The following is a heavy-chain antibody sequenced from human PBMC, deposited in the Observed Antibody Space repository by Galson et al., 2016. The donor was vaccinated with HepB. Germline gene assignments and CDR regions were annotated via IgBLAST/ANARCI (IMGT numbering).Heavy chain of an antibody. D-gene: IGHD3-16*01. CDR3: ACPDRGRGMFDY. Sequence: SETLSLTCNVSGGPIATNSYYWAWIRRPPGKGLEWIGSLYNNGKTFYNPSLKSRVTVSVDMSKNQFSLKLTSVSAADTAVYYCACPDRGRGMFDYWGQGIQVTVSS. CDR2: LYNNGKT. CDR1: GGPIATNSYY. V-gene: IGHV4-39*01. J-gene: IGHJ4*02.